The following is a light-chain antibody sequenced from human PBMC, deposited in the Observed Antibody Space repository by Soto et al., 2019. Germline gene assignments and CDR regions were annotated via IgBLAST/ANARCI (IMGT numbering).Light chain of an antibody. CDR2: NNN. Sequence: QSVLTQPPSASGTPGQRVTISCSGSSSNVGGNTVNWYQQLPGTAPKLLIYNNNQRPSGVPDRFSGSKSGTSASLAISGLQSEDEAYYFCAAWDDTLHALFGGGTKLTVL. CDR3: AAWDDTLHAL. V-gene: IGLV1-44*01. J-gene: IGLJ3*02. CDR1: SSNVGGNT.